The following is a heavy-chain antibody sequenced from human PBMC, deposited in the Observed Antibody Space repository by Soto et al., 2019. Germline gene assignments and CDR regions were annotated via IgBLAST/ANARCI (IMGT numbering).Heavy chain of an antibody. CDR3: AKEIGRGTLYYYYGMDV. D-gene: IGHD1-1*01. CDR1: GFTFSSYA. V-gene: IGHV3-23*01. J-gene: IGHJ6*02. CDR2: ISGSGGST. Sequence: GGSLRLSCAASGFTFSSYAMSWVRQAPGKGLEWVSAISGSGGSTYYADSVKGRFTISRDNSKNTLYLQMNSLRAEDTAVYYCAKEIGRGTLYYYYGMDVWGQGTTVTVSS.